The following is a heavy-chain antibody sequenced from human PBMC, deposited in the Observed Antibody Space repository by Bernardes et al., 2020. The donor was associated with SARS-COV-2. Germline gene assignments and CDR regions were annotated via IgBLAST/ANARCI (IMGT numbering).Heavy chain of an antibody. J-gene: IGHJ4*02. V-gene: IGHV4-34*01. CDR1: GGSFNDYS. Sequence: SETLSLTCAVYGGSFNDYSWTWIRQAPGKGLEWIGEVNHSGSTKYNPSLRSRVTISLDTSKNQFSLKLSSVTAADMAVYYCARGASGVNMILVVIGFSYYFDYWGQGTLVTVSS. D-gene: IGHD3-22*01. CDR2: VNHSGST. CDR3: ARGASGVNMILVVIGFSYYFDY.